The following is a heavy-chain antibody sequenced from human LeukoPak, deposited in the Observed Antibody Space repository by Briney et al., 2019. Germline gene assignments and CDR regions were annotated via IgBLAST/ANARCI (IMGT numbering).Heavy chain of an antibody. J-gene: IGHJ4*02. D-gene: IGHD3-10*01. CDR3: ARRPITAYYFDY. V-gene: IGHV4-59*08. CDR1: GGSISSNY. CDR2: IFYSGTT. Sequence: PSETLSLTCTVSGGSISSNYWSWIRQPPGKELEWIGYIFYSGTTTYNPSLKSPVTMSVDTSKNQFSLNLSSVTAADTAVYYCARRPITAYYFDYWGQGTLVTVSS.